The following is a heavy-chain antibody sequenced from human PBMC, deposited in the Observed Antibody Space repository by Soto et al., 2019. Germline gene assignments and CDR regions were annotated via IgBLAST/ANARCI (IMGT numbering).Heavy chain of an antibody. D-gene: IGHD4-4*01. J-gene: IGHJ4*02. CDR2: VYYGGT. V-gene: IGHV4-59*01. Sequence: KTAETLSLTCTVSVGSMSSNYWSWIRQSPAKGLEWIGFVYYGGTNYNPSFESRVTMSVDTPKKQFSLELTDVTAADTAVYYCVSYRGAFYFDHWGQGTLVTVSS. CDR1: VGSMSSNY. CDR3: VSYRGAFYFDH.